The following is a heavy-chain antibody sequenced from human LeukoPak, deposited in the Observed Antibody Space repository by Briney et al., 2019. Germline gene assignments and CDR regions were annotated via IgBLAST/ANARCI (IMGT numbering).Heavy chain of an antibody. J-gene: IGHJ5*02. CDR2: IRYDGSNK. V-gene: IGHV3-30*02. CDR3: ARGRRSGGITMIRGVKDRGWFDP. Sequence: GGSLRLSCAASGFTFTTYGMHWVRQAPGKGLEWVAHIRYDGSNKYYADSVKGRFTISRDDSKKMLYLQMNSLRPEDTAVYYCARGRRSGGITMIRGVKDRGWFDPWGQGTLVTVSS. CDR1: GFTFTTYG. D-gene: IGHD3-10*01.